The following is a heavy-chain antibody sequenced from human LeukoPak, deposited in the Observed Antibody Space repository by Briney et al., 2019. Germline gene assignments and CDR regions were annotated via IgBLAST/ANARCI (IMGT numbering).Heavy chain of an antibody. CDR2: IKHDGSEK. D-gene: IGHD3-9*01. J-gene: IGHJ4*02. CDR1: GFTFSSHW. Sequence: GGSLRLSCAGSGFTFSSHWMTWVRQTPGRGLEWVASIKHDGSEKNYVDSVKGRFTISRDNAKNSLYVEMNNLRGEDTAVYYCARDNFDWRPLDCWGQGTLVTVSS. CDR3: ARDNFDWRPLDC. V-gene: IGHV3-7*03.